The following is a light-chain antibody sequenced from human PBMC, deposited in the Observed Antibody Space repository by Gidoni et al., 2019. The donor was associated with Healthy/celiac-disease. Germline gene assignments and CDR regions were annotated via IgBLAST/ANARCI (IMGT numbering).Light chain of an antibody. V-gene: IGLV2-23*01. CDR3: CSYAGSSTYV. J-gene: IGLJ1*01. CDR1: SSYVGSYNL. Sequence: SARTPPAPAPAPPGPSITISCTGTSSYVGSYNLVSWSQQHPGKAPKLMIYEGSKRPSGVSNRFSGSKSGNTASLTISVLQAEDEADYYCCSYAGSSTYVFGTGTKVTVL. CDR2: EGS.